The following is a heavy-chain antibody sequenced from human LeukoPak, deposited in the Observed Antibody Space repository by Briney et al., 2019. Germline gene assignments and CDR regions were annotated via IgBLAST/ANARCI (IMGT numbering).Heavy chain of an antibody. V-gene: IGHV1-18*01. CDR2: ISAYNGNT. J-gene: IGHJ4*02. CDR1: GYAFTSYG. CDR3: ARVRGYYDSSGPRDY. D-gene: IGHD3-22*01. Sequence: ASVKVSCKASGYAFTSYGISWVRQAPGQGLEWMGWISAYNGNTNYAQKLQGRVTMTTDTSTSTAYMELRSLRSDDTAVYYCARVRGYYDSSGPRDYWGQGTLVTVSS.